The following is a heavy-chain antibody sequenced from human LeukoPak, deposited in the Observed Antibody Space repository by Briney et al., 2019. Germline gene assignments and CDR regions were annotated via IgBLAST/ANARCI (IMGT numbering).Heavy chain of an antibody. CDR3: ARTPGSGSYYSPAFYYYYYMDV. CDR2: IFSGGST. J-gene: IGHJ6*03. V-gene: IGHV3-66*01. CDR1: GLTVSSNY. D-gene: IGHD1-26*01. Sequence: GGSLRLSCAASGLTVSSNYMSWVRQAPGKGLEWVSVIFSGGSTYYADSLKGRFTISRDNSKNTLYLQMNSLRAEDTAVYYCARTPGSGSYYSPAFYYYYYMDVWGKGTTVTISS.